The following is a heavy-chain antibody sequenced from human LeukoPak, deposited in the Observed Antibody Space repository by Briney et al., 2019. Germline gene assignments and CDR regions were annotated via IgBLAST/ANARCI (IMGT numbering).Heavy chain of an antibody. J-gene: IGHJ4*02. Sequence: ASVNVSCKASGYTFTGYYMHWVRQAPGQGLEWMGRINPNGGGTNYAQKFQGRVTMTRDTSISTAYMELSRLRSDDTAVYYCAVYCSSTSCHADYWGQGTLVTVSS. CDR2: INPNGGGT. CDR1: GYTFTGYY. V-gene: IGHV1-2*06. D-gene: IGHD2-2*01. CDR3: AVYCSSTSCHADY.